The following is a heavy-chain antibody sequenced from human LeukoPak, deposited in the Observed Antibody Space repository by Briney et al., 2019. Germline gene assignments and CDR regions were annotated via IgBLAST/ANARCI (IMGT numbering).Heavy chain of an antibody. V-gene: IGHV1-18*01. Sequence: ASVKVSCKASVYTFTSYGISWVRQAPGQGLEWMGWISAYNGNTNYAQKLQGRVTMTTDTSTGTAYMELRSLRSDDTAVYYCARVSQYYYDSSGYRSGRGYYYYYYMDVWGKGTTVTVSS. CDR3: ARVSQYYYDSSGYRSGRGYYYYYYMDV. D-gene: IGHD3-22*01. CDR2: ISAYNGNT. J-gene: IGHJ6*03. CDR1: VYTFTSYG.